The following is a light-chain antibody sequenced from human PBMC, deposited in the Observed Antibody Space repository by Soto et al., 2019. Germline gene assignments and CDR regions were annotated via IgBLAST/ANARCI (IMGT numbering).Light chain of an antibody. J-gene: IGKJ5*01. CDR2: GAS. V-gene: IGKV3-20*01. CDR1: QSVSNRY. CDR3: QQYGSAIT. Sequence: ESVLTQSPGTLSLSPGERATLSCRARQSVSNRYLAWYQQKPGQAPRLLIYGASSRATGIPDRFSGSGSGRDFTLTISRLEPEDFAVYYCQQYGSAITFGQGTRLE.